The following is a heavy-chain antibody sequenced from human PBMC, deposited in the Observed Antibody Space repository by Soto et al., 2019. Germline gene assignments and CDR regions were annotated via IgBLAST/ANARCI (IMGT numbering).Heavy chain of an antibody. D-gene: IGHD5-12*01. CDR1: GFTFSSYE. V-gene: IGHV3-48*03. J-gene: IGHJ5*02. CDR3: ARVNGYIRNWFDP. CDR2: ISSSGSTI. Sequence: EVQLVESGGGLVRPGGSLRLSCAASGFTFSSYEMNWVRQAPGKGLEWVSYISSSGSTIYYADSVKGRFTISRDNAKNSLYLQMNSLRAEDTAVYYCARVNGYIRNWFDPWCQGTLVTVSS.